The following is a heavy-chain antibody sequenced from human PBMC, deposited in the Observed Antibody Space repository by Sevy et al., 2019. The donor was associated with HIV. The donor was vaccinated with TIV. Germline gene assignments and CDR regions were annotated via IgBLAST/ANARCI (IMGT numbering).Heavy chain of an antibody. CDR3: ARGLLKQLVGSWFDP. V-gene: IGHV1-8*01. Sequence: ASVKVSCKASGYTFTSYDINWVRQATGQGLEWMGWMNPNSGNTGYAQKFQGRVTMTRNTSISTAYMELSSLRSEDTAVYYSARGLLKQLVGSWFDPWGQGTLVTVSS. D-gene: IGHD6-6*01. J-gene: IGHJ5*02. CDR2: MNPNSGNT. CDR1: GYTFTSYD.